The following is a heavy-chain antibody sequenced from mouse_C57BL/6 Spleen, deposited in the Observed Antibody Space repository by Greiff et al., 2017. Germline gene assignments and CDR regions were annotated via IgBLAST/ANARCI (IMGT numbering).Heavy chain of an antibody. CDR2: INYDGSST. CDR1: GFTFSDYY. V-gene: IGHV5-16*01. D-gene: IGHD1-1*01. Sequence: EVMLVESEGGLVQPGSSMKLSCTASGFTFSDYYMAWVRQVPEKGLEWVANINYDGSSTYYLDSLKSRFIISRDNAKNILYLQMSSLKSEDTATYYCASVITTVVARYWYFDVWGTGTTVTVSS. CDR3: ASVITTVVARYWYFDV. J-gene: IGHJ1*03.